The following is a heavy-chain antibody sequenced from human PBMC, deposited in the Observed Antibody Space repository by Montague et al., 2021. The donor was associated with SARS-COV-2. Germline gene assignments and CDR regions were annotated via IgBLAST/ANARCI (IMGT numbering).Heavy chain of an antibody. J-gene: IGHJ6*02. D-gene: IGHD3-9*01. CDR1: GFTFSDYY. CDR3: ARDQPHYNILTGYYKDYYYMDV. CDR2: ISSSSSYT. Sequence: SLRLSCAASGFTFSDYYMSWIRQAPGKGLEWVSYISSSSSYTNYADSVKGRFTISRDNAKNSLYLQMNSLGAEDTAVYYCARDQPHYNILTGYYKDYYYMDVWGQGTTVTVSS. V-gene: IGHV3-11*06.